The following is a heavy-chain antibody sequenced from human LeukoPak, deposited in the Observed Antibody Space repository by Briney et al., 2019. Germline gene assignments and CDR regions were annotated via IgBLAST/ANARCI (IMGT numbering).Heavy chain of an antibody. CDR1: GFTVSSNY. J-gene: IGHJ4*02. V-gene: IGHV3-53*01. CDR3: AKVGIGEYYYDSSGYYYFDY. CDR2: IYSGGST. D-gene: IGHD3-22*01. Sequence: GGSLRLSCAASGFTVSSNYMSWVRQAPGKGLEWVSVIYSGGSTYYADSVKGRFAISRDNSKNTLYLQMNSLRAEDTAVYYCAKVGIGEYYYDSSGYYYFDYWGQGTLVTVSS.